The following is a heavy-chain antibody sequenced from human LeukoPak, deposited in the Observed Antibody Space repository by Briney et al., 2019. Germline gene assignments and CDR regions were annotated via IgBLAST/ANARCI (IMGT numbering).Heavy chain of an antibody. CDR1: GFTFSSYS. V-gene: IGHV3-21*01. Sequence: GGSLRLSCAASGFTFSSYSMNWVRQAPGKGLEWVSSISSSSSYIYYADSVKGRFTISRDNAKNSLYLQMNSLRAEDTAVYYCARIEDIVVVPAAVDYWGQGTLVTVSS. CDR3: ARIEDIVVVPAAVDY. J-gene: IGHJ4*02. D-gene: IGHD2-2*01. CDR2: ISSSSSYI.